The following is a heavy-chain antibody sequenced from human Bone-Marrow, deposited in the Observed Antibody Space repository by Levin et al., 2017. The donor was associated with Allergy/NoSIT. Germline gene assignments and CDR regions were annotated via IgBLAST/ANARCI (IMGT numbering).Heavy chain of an antibody. V-gene: IGHV5-10-1*01. CDR3: ARHPDCSSTSCYDYYYYYYMDV. CDR2: IDPSDSYT. Sequence: GESLKISCKGSGYSFTSYWISWVRQMPGKGLEWMGRIDPSDSYTNYSPSFQGHVTISADKSISTAYLQWSSLKASDTAMYYCARHPDCSSTSCYDYYYYYYMDVWGKGTTVTVSS. J-gene: IGHJ6*03. CDR1: GYSFTSYW. D-gene: IGHD2-2*01.